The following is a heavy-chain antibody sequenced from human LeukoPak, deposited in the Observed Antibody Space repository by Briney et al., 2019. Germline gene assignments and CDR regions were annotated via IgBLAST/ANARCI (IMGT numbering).Heavy chain of an antibody. J-gene: IGHJ4*02. D-gene: IGHD3-10*01. V-gene: IGHV4-34*01. CDR3: ARGKIWSPVYLSH. CDR1: GGSFSGYY. Sequence: PSETLSLTCAVYGGSFSGYYWSWIRQPPGKGLEWIGEINHSGSTNYNPSLKSRVTMSVDTSNNQFSLKLSSVTAADTAVYYCARGKIWSPVYLSHWGQGTLVTVSS. CDR2: INHSGST.